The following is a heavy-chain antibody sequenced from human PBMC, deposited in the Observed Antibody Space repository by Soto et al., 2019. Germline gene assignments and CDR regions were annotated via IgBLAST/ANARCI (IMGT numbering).Heavy chain of an antibody. CDR3: AMDPTGDYFGAFDF. Sequence: EVQLLESGGDLVQPGGSLRVSCAGSGFTFGNYAMTWVRQAPGKGLEWVSSITGNGGLTDYADSVKGRFTVSRDNSKNMLILQMYSLRADDTAIYFCAMDPTGDYFGAFDFWGQGTLVTVSS. V-gene: IGHV3-23*01. CDR1: GFTFGNYA. D-gene: IGHD4-17*01. J-gene: IGHJ3*01. CDR2: ITGNGGLT.